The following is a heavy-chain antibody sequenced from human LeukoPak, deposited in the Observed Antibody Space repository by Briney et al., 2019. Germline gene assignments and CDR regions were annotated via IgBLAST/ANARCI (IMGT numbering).Heavy chain of an antibody. CDR3: AGIAAAGTAFDI. V-gene: IGHV1-2*02. CDR1: GYTFTGYY. J-gene: IGHJ3*02. D-gene: IGHD6-13*01. Sequence: ASVKVSCKASGYTFTGYYMHWVRQAPGQGLEWMGWINPNSGGTNYAQKFQGRVTMTRDTSISTAYMELSRLRSDDTAVYYCAGIAAAGTAFDIWGQGTMVTVSS. CDR2: INPNSGGT.